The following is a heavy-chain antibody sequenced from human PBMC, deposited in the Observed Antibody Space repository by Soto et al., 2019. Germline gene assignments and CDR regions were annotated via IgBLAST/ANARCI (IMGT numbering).Heavy chain of an antibody. D-gene: IGHD2-21*02. CDR3: AKELIEMTAIYGY. V-gene: IGHV3-23*01. CDR1: GFTFSSYG. J-gene: IGHJ4*02. CDR2: ISPSGGTT. Sequence: VGSLRLSCAASGFTFSSYGLTWIRQAPGKGLEWVSSISPSGGTTYYADSVRGRFTISRDDSQNTLFLHMQSLKGDDTAVYYCAKELIEMTAIYGYWGQGTLVTVSS.